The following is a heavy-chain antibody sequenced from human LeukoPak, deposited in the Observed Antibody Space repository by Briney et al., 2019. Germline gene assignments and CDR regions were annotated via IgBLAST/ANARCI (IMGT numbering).Heavy chain of an antibody. CDR3: ARRSVTSAFDI. D-gene: IGHD4-17*01. J-gene: IGHJ3*02. V-gene: IGHV5-51*01. CDR2: IYPGDSDI. Sequence: GESLKSSCKGSGYTFSSYWIAWVRQMPGKGLEWMGIIYPGDSDIRYSPSFQGQVTISADKSISTAYLQWSSLKASDTAMYYCARRSVTSAFDIWGQGTMVTVSS. CDR1: GYTFSSYW.